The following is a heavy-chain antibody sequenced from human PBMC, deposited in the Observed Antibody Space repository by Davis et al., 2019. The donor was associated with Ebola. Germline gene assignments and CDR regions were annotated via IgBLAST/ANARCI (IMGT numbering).Heavy chain of an antibody. Sequence: ASVKVSCKASGYTFTSYYMHWVRQAPGQGLEWMGIINPSGGSTSYAQKFQGRVTMTRDTSTSTVYMELSSLRSEDTAVYYCARVAGTAIRAYYFDYWGQGTLVTVSS. J-gene: IGHJ4*02. CDR2: INPSGGST. D-gene: IGHD2-21*02. CDR1: GYTFTSYY. CDR3: ARVAGTAIRAYYFDY. V-gene: IGHV1-46*01.